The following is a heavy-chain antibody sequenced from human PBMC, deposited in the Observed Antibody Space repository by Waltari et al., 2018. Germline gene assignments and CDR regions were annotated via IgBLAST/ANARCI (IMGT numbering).Heavy chain of an antibody. D-gene: IGHD4-17*01. CDR3: ARGQEVTTGVDY. J-gene: IGHJ4*02. V-gene: IGHV4-30-4*08. CDR1: GGSISSGDYY. Sequence: QVQLQESGPGLVKPSQTLSLTCTVSGGSISSGDYYWSWLRQPPGKGLEWLGYIYYSGSTYYNPSLKSRVTISVDTSKNQFSLKLSAVTAADTAVYYCARGQEVTTGVDYWGQGTLVTVSS. CDR2: IYYSGST.